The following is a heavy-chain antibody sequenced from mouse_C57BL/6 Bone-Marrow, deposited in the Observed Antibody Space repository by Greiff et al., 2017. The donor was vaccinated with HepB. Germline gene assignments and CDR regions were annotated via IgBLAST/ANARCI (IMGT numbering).Heavy chain of an antibody. V-gene: IGHV6-6*01. CDR3: TRPIRYYGSSWYFDV. Sequence: LQQSGGGLVQPGGSMKLSCAASGFTFSDAWMDWVRQSPEKGLEWVAEIRNKANNHATYYAESVKGRFTISRDDSKSSVYLQMNSLRAEDTGIYYCTRPIRYYGSSWYFDVWGTGTTVTVSS. D-gene: IGHD1-1*01. J-gene: IGHJ1*03. CDR2: IRNKANNHAT. CDR1: GFTFSDAW.